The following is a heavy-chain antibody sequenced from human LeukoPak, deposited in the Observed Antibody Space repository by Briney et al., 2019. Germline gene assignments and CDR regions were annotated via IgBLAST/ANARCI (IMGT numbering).Heavy chain of an antibody. CDR1: GFTFTRYS. Sequence: ASVKVSCKSSGFTFTRYSIHWVRQAGGKGHEWMGCISEYNGNTNYAQKYQGRVTMTTDPSTRTAYMELRSLRSDDTAVYYCARVVRSVSFDYDYYYAMDVWGQGTTVTVSS. CDR3: ARVVRSVSFDYDYYYAMDV. V-gene: IGHV1-18*01. CDR2: ISEYNGNT. J-gene: IGHJ6*02. D-gene: IGHD2-8*01.